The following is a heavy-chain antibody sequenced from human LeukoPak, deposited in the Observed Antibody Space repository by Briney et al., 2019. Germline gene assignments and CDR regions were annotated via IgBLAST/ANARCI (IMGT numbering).Heavy chain of an antibody. CDR2: IISGGGRT. V-gene: IGHV1-46*01. CDR3: ARAGGIIEFFDL. J-gene: IGHJ2*01. D-gene: IGHD3-16*01. CDR1: GYNFTTKY. Sequence: ASVKVSCKASGYNFTTKYIHWVRQAPGQGLDWMGMIISGGGRTTFPQKFQGRVTMTRDTSTSTVYMELSGLRSEDTALYYCARAGGIIEFFDLWGRGTLVTVSS.